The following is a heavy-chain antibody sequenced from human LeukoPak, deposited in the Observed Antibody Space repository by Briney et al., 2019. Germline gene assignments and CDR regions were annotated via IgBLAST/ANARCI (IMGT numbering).Heavy chain of an antibody. Sequence: GASVKVSCTASGGTFSSYAISWVRQAPGQGLEWMGGIIPIFGTANYAQKFQGRVTITADKSTSTAYMELSSLRSEDTAVYYCARCRGVIIKNYYYYGMDVWGKGTTVTVSS. V-gene: IGHV1-69*06. J-gene: IGHJ6*04. CDR2: IIPIFGTA. CDR3: ARCRGVIIKNYYYYGMDV. CDR1: GGTFSSYA. D-gene: IGHD3-10*01.